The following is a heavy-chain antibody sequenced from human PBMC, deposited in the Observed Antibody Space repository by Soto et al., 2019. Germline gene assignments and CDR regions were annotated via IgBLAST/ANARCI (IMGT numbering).Heavy chain of an antibody. CDR3: ARDEYYYDSSGPNYGMDV. Sequence: ASVKVSCKASGGTFSSYAISWVRQAPGQGLEWMGGIIPIFGTANYAQKFQGRVTITADESTSTAYMELSSLRSEDTAVYYCARDEYYYDSSGPNYGMDVWGQGTTVTGSS. CDR2: IIPIFGTA. CDR1: GGTFSSYA. D-gene: IGHD3-22*01. J-gene: IGHJ6*02. V-gene: IGHV1-69*13.